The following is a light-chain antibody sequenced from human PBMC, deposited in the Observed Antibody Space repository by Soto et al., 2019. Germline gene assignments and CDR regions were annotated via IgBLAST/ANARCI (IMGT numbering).Light chain of an antibody. J-gene: IGKJ5*01. CDR1: QNVFYSSNNKNQ. CDR3: QQRSNWPIT. Sequence: DIVMTQSPDSLAVSLGYSATINCNAMQNVFYSSNNKNQLAWYQRNPGQAPRLLIYGASARATGIPDRFSGSGSGTDFTLTISSLEPEDFALYYCQQRSNWPITFGQGTRLEIK. V-gene: IGKV4-1*01. CDR2: GAS.